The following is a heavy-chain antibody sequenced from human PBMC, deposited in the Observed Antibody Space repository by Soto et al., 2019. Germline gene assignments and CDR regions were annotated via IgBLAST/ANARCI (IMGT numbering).Heavy chain of an antibody. CDR1: EVTISSYS. D-gene: IGHD6-19*01. CDR2: ISSSSSTI. J-gene: IGHJ5*02. CDR3: AREAIAVLNWFDP. V-gene: IGHV3-48*02. Sequence: GGLLRLSRRAGEVTISSYSMNCVRQAPGKGLEWVSYISSSSSTIYYADSVKGRFTISRDNAKNSLYLQMNSLRDEDTAVYYCAREAIAVLNWFDPWGQGTLVTVSS.